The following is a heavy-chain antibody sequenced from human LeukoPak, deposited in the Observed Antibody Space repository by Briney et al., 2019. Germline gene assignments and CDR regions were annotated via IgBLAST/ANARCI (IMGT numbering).Heavy chain of an antibody. CDR3: GSYASGYNWLKV. CDR1: GHTFTAYD. D-gene: IGHD3-10*01. J-gene: IGHJ4*02. V-gene: IGHV1-2*02. CDR2: IHPGTGDT. Sequence: ASVKVSCKASGHTFTAYDIHWVRQAPGQGLEWMGWIHPGTGDTNYAQKFQGRVTVSRDTSISTAYMELSRLRSDDTAVYYCGSYASGYNWLKVWGQGTPVTVSS.